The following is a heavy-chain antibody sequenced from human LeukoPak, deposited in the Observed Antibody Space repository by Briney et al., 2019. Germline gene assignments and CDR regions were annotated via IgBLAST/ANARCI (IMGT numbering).Heavy chain of an antibody. Sequence: PSETLSLTCTVSGGSISSYYWSWVRQPPGKGLEWIGYIYYSGSTNYNPSLKSRVTISVDTSKNQFSLKLSSVTAADTAVYYCARDLGPKYSSSWYYYWSQATLVTVSS. D-gene: IGHD6-13*01. CDR1: GGSISSYY. CDR3: ARDLGPKYSSSWYYY. CDR2: IYYSGST. J-gene: IGHJ4*02. V-gene: IGHV4-59*01.